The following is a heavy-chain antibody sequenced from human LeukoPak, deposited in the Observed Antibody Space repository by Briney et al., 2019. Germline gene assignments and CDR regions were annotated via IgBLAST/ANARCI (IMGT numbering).Heavy chain of an antibody. Sequence: GGSLRLSCAASGFTVSSNYMTWVRQAPGKGLEWVSVIYSGGSTYYADSVKGRFTISRDNSKNTLYLQMHSLRAEDTAVYYCASGGYGSGSKLYYWGQGTLVTVSS. J-gene: IGHJ4*02. CDR2: IYSGGST. CDR1: GFTVSSNY. CDR3: ASGGYGSGSKLYY. V-gene: IGHV3-66*01. D-gene: IGHD3-10*01.